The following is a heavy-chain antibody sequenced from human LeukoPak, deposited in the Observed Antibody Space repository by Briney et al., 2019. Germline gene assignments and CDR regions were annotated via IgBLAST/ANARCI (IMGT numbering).Heavy chain of an antibody. CDR3: AREADGATFDY. Sequence: SETLSLTCTVSGGSISSYYWSWIRQPPGKGLEWIGYICYSGSTNYNPSLKSRVTISVDTSKNQFSLKLSSVTAADTAVYYCAREADGATFDYWGQGTLVPVSS. V-gene: IGHV4-59*12. CDR1: GGSISSYY. J-gene: IGHJ4*02. CDR2: ICYSGST. D-gene: IGHD3-10*01.